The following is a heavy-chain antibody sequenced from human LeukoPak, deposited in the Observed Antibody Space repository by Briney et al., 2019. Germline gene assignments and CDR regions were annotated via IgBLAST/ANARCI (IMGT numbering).Heavy chain of an antibody. D-gene: IGHD3-3*01. CDR3: AKASLRFLEWLSENWSDP. CDR2: ISGSGGST. Sequence: GGSLRLSCAASGFTFSSYAMSWVRQAPGKGLEWVSAISGSGGSTYYADSVKGRFTISRDNSKNTLYLQMNSLRAEDTAVYYCAKASLRFLEWLSENWSDPWGQGTLVTVSS. CDR1: GFTFSSYA. V-gene: IGHV3-23*01. J-gene: IGHJ5*02.